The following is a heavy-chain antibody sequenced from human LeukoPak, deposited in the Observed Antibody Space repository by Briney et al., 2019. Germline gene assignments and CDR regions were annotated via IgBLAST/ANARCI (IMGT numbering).Heavy chain of an antibody. CDR1: DDSISDYY. CDR2: IYTSGST. J-gene: IGHJ3*02. CDR3: ARGGWHDAFDI. D-gene: IGHD6-19*01. Sequence: PSETLSLTCTVSDDSISDYYRGWIRQPAGKGLEWIGRIYTSGSTNYNPSLKSRVTMSVDTSKNQFSLKLSSVTAADTAVYYCARGGWHDAFDIWGQGTMVTVSS. V-gene: IGHV4-4*07.